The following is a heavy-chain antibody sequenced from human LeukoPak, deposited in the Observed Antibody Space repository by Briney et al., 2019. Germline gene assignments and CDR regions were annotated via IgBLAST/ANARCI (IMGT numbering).Heavy chain of an antibody. CDR2: IYYSGST. D-gene: IGHD3-22*01. CDR1: GGSISSYY. J-gene: IGHJ3*02. V-gene: IGHV4-59*12. Sequence: PSETLSLTCTVSGGSISSYYWSWIRQPPGKGLEWIGYIYYSGSTNYNPSLKSRVTMSVDTSKNQFSLKLSSVTAADTAVYYCARAGYYDPWAFDIWGQGTMVTVSS. CDR3: ARAGYYDPWAFDI.